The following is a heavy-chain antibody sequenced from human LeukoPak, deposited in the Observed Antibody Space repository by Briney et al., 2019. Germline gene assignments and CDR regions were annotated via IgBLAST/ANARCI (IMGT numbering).Heavy chain of an antibody. CDR3: ARGWQYQLRQYYFDY. Sequence: PSETLSLTCAVYGGSFSGYYWSWIRQPPGKGLEWIGEINHSGSTNYNPSLKSRVTISVDTSKNQFSLKLSSVTAADTAVYYCARGWQYQLRQYYFDYWGQGTLVTVSS. J-gene: IGHJ4*02. CDR2: INHSGST. D-gene: IGHD2-2*01. V-gene: IGHV4-34*01. CDR1: GGSFSGYY.